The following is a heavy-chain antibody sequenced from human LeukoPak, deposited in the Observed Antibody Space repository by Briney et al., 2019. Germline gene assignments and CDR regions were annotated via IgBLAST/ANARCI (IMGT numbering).Heavy chain of an antibody. CDR3: ARGWNNWNSLMSY. CDR1: GFTFSSYW. V-gene: IGHV3-74*01. D-gene: IGHD1-7*01. Sequence: PGGSLRLSCAASGFTFSSYWMHWVRQAPGKGLVWVSRINSDGSSTSYADSVKGRFIISRDNAKNTLYLQMNSLRAEDTAVYYCARGWNNWNSLMSYWGQGTLVTVSS. CDR2: INSDGSST. J-gene: IGHJ4*02.